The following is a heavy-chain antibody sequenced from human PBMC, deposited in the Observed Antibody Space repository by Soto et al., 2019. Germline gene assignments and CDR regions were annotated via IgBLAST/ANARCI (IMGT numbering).Heavy chain of an antibody. V-gene: IGHV4-59*01. Sequence: LSLTCTVSGGSISSYYWSWIRQPPGKGLEWIGYIYYSGSTNYNPSLKSRVTISVDTSKNQFSLKLSSVTAADTAVYYCARDSIAAGPSYGMDVWGQGTTVTVSS. D-gene: IGHD6-13*01. CDR2: IYYSGST. CDR3: ARDSIAAGPSYGMDV. CDR1: GGSISSYY. J-gene: IGHJ6*02.